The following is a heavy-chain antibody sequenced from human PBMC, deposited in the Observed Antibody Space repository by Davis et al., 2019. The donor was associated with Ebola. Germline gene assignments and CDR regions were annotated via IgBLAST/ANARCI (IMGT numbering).Heavy chain of an antibody. Sequence: SETLSLTCTVSGGSISSSSYYWGWIRQPPGKGLEWIGEINHSGSTNYNPSLKSRVTISVDTSKNQFSLKLSSVTAADTAVYYCARGGITMMVVPRDYYYGLDVWGQGTTVTVSS. CDR3: ARGGITMMVVPRDYYYGLDV. V-gene: IGHV4-39*07. J-gene: IGHJ6*02. CDR1: GGSISSSSYY. CDR2: INHSGST. D-gene: IGHD3-22*01.